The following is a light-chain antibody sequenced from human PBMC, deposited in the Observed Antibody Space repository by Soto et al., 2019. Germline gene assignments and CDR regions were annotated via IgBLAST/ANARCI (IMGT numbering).Light chain of an antibody. CDR2: EVT. J-gene: IGLJ3*02. Sequence: QSVLAQPASVSGSPGQSITISCTGSRSDVGGFNYVSWYQQHPGKSPKLLIYEVTTRPSGVSSRFSGSKSGNTASLTISGLQPEDEADYYCSSFTTSTTLVVFGGGTKLTVL. CDR1: RSDVGGFNY. CDR3: SSFTTSTTLVV. V-gene: IGLV2-14*01.